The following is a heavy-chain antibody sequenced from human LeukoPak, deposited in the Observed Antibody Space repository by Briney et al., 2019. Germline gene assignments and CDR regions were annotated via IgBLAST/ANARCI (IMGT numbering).Heavy chain of an antibody. Sequence: KPSVTLSLTCAVYGGSFSGYYWSWIRQPPGKGLEWIGEINHSGSTNYNPSLKSRVTISVDTSKNQFSLKLSSVTAADTAVYYCARDPYYDYVWGSYRWYYFDYWGQGTLVTVSS. CDR2: INHSGST. V-gene: IGHV4-34*01. D-gene: IGHD3-16*02. J-gene: IGHJ4*02. CDR1: GGSFSGYY. CDR3: ARDPYYDYVWGSYRWYYFDY.